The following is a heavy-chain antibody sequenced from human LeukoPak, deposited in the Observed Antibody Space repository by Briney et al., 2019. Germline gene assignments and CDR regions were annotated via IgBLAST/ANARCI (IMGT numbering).Heavy chain of an antibody. CDR1: GFTVSSNY. V-gene: IGHV3-53*01. CDR2: IYNDGRT. D-gene: IGHD2-15*01. J-gene: IGHJ4*02. Sequence: GGSLRLSCAASGFTVSSNYMSWVCQAPGKGLEWVSVIYNDGRTYYADSVKGRFTISRDNSKNTLYLQMNSLRAEDTAVYYCARGYCSGGSCYSVYFDYWGQGTLVTVSS. CDR3: ARGYCSGGSCYSVYFDY.